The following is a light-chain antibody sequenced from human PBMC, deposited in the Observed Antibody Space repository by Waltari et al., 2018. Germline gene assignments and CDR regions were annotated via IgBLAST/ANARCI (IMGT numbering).Light chain of an antibody. CDR3: QHYVRLPAT. J-gene: IGKJ1*01. CDR2: GTS. CDR1: QSVSRA. V-gene: IGKV3-20*01. Sequence: IVLTQSPGTLSLSPGERATPSCRASQSVSRALAWYQQKPGQAPRLLIYGTSNRATGIPARFSGSGSGTDFSLTISRLEPEDVAVYFCQHYVRLPATFGQGTKVEIK.